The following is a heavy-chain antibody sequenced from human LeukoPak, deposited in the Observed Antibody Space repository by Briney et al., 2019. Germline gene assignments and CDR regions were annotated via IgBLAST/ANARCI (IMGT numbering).Heavy chain of an antibody. CDR2: INHSGST. V-gene: IGHV4-34*01. J-gene: IGHJ4*02. Sequence: SETLSLTCAVYGGSFSGYYWSWIRQPPGKGLEWIGEINHSGSTNYNPSLKSRVTISVDTSKNQFSLKLSSVTAADTAVYYCARASRLRSGYFSYWGQGTLVTVSS. CDR3: ARASRLRSGYFSY. D-gene: IGHD3-22*01. CDR1: GGSFSGYY.